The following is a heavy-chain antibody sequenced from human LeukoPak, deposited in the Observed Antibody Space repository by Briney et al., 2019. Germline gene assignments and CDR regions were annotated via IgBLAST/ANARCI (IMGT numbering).Heavy chain of an antibody. D-gene: IGHD1-26*01. CDR2: IIPIFGTA. J-gene: IGHJ4*02. Sequence: ASVKLSCKASGGTFSSYAISWVRQAPGHGLEWMGGIIPIFGTANYAQKFQGRVTITADESTSTAYMELSSLRSEDTAVYYCVRGPLVGALWDFDYWGQGTLVTVSS. CDR1: GGTFSSYA. V-gene: IGHV1-69*13. CDR3: VRGPLVGALWDFDY.